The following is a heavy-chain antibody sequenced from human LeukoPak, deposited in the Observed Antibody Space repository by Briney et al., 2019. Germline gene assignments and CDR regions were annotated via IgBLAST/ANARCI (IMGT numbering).Heavy chain of an antibody. CDR1: GGSISSSSYY. CDR2: IYHSGST. J-gene: IGHJ4*02. CDR3: ARDLGGSYPWYYFDY. V-gene: IGHV4-39*07. D-gene: IGHD1-26*01. Sequence: SETLSLTCTVSGGSISSSSYYWGWIRQPPGKGLEWIGSIYHSGSTYYNPSLKSRDTISVDTSKNQFSLKLSSVTAADTAVYYCARDLGGSYPWYYFDYWGQGTLVTVSS.